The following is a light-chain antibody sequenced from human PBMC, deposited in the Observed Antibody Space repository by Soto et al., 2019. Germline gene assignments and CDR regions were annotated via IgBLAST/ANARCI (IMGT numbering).Light chain of an antibody. J-gene: IGLJ1*01. CDR1: ASEVGGYNS. CDR2: EVT. V-gene: IGLV2-14*03. CDR3: LSFTSSHIYV. Sequence: QSAVTLLVWLPASPGQSTVPSCTGAASEVGGYNSVSWYQQHPGKAPKLMIYEVTDRPSGVSNRFSGSKSGNTASLSISGLQAEDEGDDYCLSFTSSHIYVFGTGSKGTVL.